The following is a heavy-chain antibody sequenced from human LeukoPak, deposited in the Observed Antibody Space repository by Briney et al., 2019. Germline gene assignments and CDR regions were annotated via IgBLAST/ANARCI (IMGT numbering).Heavy chain of an antibody. Sequence: SETMSLTCAVAGGSFSTYYCIWIRQPPGKGLDWIGFIYYTGTTNYNPSLKSRVTISVDTSKNQFSLKLSSVTAADTAVYYCARAGANGIEAAGSLRYWGQGTLVTVSS. CDR3: ARAGANGIEAAGSLRY. V-gene: IGHV4-59*01. D-gene: IGHD6-13*01. CDR2: IYYTGTT. J-gene: IGHJ4*02. CDR1: GGSFSTYY.